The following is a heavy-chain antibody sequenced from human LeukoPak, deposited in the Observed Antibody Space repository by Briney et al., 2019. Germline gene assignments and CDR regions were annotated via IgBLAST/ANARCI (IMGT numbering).Heavy chain of an antibody. Sequence: SVTVSCKASGGTFSSYAISWVRQAPGQGLEWMGRIIPILGIANYAQKFQGRVTITADKSTSTAYMELSSLRSEDTAVYYCARSGSYATGFDYWGQGTLVTVSS. CDR2: IIPILGIA. J-gene: IGHJ4*02. D-gene: IGHD1-26*01. CDR1: GGTFSSYA. V-gene: IGHV1-69*04. CDR3: ARSGSYATGFDY.